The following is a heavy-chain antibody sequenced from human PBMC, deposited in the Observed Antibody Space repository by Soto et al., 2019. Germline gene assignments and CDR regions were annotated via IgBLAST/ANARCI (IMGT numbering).Heavy chain of an antibody. D-gene: IGHD1-20*01. CDR1: GFTFSSYS. J-gene: IGHJ6*02. CDR2: ISSSSSYI. V-gene: IGHV3-21*01. Sequence: EVQLVEAGGGLVKPGGSLRLSCAASGFTFSSYSMNWVRQAPGKGLEWVSSISSSSSYIYYADSVMGRFTISRDNAKNSLYLQMNSLRAEDTAVYYCARGSNWNYDGMDVWGQGTTVTVSS. CDR3: ARGSNWNYDGMDV.